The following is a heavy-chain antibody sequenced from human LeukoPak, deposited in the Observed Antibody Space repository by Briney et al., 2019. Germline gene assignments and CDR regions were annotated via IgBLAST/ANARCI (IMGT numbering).Heavy chain of an antibody. V-gene: IGHV5-51*01. CDR1: GYSFTSYW. J-gene: IGHJ5*02. Sequence: ESLKISCKGSGYSFTSYWIGWVRQMPGKGLEWMGIIYPGDSDTRYSPSFQGQVTISADKSISTAYLQWSSLKASDTAMYYCAVNPNYYGSGSYYTSWFDPWGQGTLVTVS. D-gene: IGHD3-10*01. CDR2: IYPGDSDT. CDR3: AVNPNYYGSGSYYTSWFDP.